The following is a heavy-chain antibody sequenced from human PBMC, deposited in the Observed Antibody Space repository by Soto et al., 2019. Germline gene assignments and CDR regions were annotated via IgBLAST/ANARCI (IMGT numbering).Heavy chain of an antibody. CDR1: GFTFSDYW. V-gene: IGHV3-74*01. CDR3: ARPPWKNYFDS. J-gene: IGHJ4*01. D-gene: IGHD1-1*01. CDR2: IHNDGRST. Sequence: EVQLVESGGGLVQPGGSLRLSCAASGFTFSDYWMHWVRQTPGKGLMWISRIHNDGRSTDNADSVKGRFTISRDNARNTLYLQINSLRAEDPAVYYCARPPWKNYFDSGAKETLAPVPP.